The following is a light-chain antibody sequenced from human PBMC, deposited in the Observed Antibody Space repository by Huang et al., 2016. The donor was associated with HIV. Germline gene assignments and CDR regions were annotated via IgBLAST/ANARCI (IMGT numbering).Light chain of an antibody. CDR3: QQYYSTLT. J-gene: IGKJ4*01. CDR2: WAS. Sequence: DILMTQSPDSLAVSLGERATINCKSSQSVLYSSNNKNDLACYQQKPGQPPKLLIYWASTRESGVPDRLSGSGSGTDFTLTISSLQAEDVAVYYCQQYYSTLTFGGGTKVEIK. V-gene: IGKV4-1*01. CDR1: QSVLYSSNNKND.